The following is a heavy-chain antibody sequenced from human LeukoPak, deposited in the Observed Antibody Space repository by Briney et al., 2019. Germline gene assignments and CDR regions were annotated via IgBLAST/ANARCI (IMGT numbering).Heavy chain of an antibody. Sequence: PGGSLRLSCAASGFTFSSYWMHWVRQAPGKGLEWVAGISWNSGSVGYADSVKGRFTISRDNAKDSLDLQMNSLRAEDTALYFCAKDFTYYSDSSGYTFDYWGQGTLVTVSS. CDR1: GFTFSSYW. V-gene: IGHV3-9*01. CDR2: ISWNSGSV. D-gene: IGHD3-22*01. J-gene: IGHJ4*02. CDR3: AKDFTYYSDSSGYTFDY.